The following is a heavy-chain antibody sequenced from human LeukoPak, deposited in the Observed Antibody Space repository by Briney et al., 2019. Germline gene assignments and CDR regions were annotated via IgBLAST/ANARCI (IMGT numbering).Heavy chain of an antibody. CDR1: GYSISSGYY. Sequence: SETLSLTCTVSGYSISSGYYWGWIRQPPGKGLEWIGSIYHSGSTYYNLSLKSRVTISVDTSKNQFSLKLSSVTAADTAVYYCARDRGDSSSSVWFDPWGQGTLVTVSS. CDR2: IYHSGST. D-gene: IGHD6-6*01. V-gene: IGHV4-38-2*02. J-gene: IGHJ5*02. CDR3: ARDRGDSSSSVWFDP.